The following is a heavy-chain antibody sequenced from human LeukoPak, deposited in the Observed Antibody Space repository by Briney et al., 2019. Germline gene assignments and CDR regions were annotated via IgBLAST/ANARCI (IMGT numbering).Heavy chain of an antibody. V-gene: IGHV3-7*01. CDR3: VRSKVVAEAGKSWFDP. CDR2: ISQDGSQK. J-gene: IGHJ5*01. CDR1: GFTFSDYY. D-gene: IGHD6-19*01. Sequence: GGSLRLSCAASGFTFSDYYMSWIRQAPGKGLEWVATISQDGSQKYLADFVKGRFTISRDNGRSSLYLQMSSLRGDDTAIYYCVRSKVVAEAGKSWFDPWGQGTRVTVTS.